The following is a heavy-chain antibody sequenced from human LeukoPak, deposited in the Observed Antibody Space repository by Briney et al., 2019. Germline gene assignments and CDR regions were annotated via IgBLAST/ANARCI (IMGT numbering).Heavy chain of an antibody. D-gene: IGHD6-19*01. Sequence: QAGGSLRLSCAAFGFTVSTNYMNWVRQAPGKGLEWVSVIYSGGSTYYSDSVKGRFTISRDNSKNTLYLQMNSLRAEDTAVYYCVRDSAAGKWFDPWGQGTLVTVSS. CDR2: IYSGGST. V-gene: IGHV3-53*01. CDR3: VRDSAAGKWFDP. J-gene: IGHJ5*02. CDR1: GFTVSTNY.